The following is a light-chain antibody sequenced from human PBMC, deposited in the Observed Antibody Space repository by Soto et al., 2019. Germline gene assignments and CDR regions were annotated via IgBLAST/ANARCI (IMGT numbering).Light chain of an antibody. CDR2: GAS. CDR3: QQYGNWPWT. V-gene: IGKV3-15*01. Sequence: EIVLTQSPATLSLSPGERATLSCRASQSVDSYLAWYQQKPGQAPRLLIYGASTRATGFPARFSGSGSGADFTLTISSLQSEDFAVYYCQQYGNWPWTFGQGTTVDIK. J-gene: IGKJ1*01. CDR1: QSVDSY.